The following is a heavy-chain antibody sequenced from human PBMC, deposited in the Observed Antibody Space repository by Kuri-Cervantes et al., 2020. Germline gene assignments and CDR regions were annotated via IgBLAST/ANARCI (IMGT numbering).Heavy chain of an antibody. J-gene: IGHJ6*02. CDR1: GFTFSSYG. CDR2: IWYDGSNK. Sequence: GGSLRLSCAASGFTFSSYGMHWVHQAPGKGLEWMAVIWYDGSNKYYADSVKGRFTISRDNSKNTLYLQMNSLRAEDTAVYYCARDRRRSRSVGATSPYYYYGMDVWGQGTTVTVSS. D-gene: IGHD1-26*01. V-gene: IGHV3-33*01. CDR3: ARDRRRSRSVGATSPYYYYGMDV.